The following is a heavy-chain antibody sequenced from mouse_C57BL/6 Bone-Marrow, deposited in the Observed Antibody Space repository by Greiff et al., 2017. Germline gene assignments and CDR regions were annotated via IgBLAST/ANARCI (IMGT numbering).Heavy chain of an antibody. CDR3: TRREYSNYGDY. CDR2: IDPETGGT. CDR1: GYTFTDYE. D-gene: IGHD2-5*01. Sequence: VQLQQSGAELVRPGASVTLSCKASGYTFTDYEMHWVKQTPVHGLEWIGAIDPETGGTAYNQKFKGKAILTADKSSSTAYMELRSLTSEDSAVYYCTRREYSNYGDYWGQGTTLTVSS. V-gene: IGHV1-15*01. J-gene: IGHJ2*01.